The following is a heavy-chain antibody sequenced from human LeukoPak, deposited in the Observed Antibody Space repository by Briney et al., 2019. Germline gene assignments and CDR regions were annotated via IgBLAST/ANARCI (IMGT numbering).Heavy chain of an antibody. CDR2: ISYDGANK. D-gene: IGHD2-2*01. CDR3: VRAAASAPISNWFDP. CDR1: GFTFSYDS. V-gene: IGHV3-30-3*01. Sequence: GGSLRLSCAASGFTFSYDSMHWVRQAPGKGLEWVSTISYDGANKYLSDSVKGRFTISRDNSNNTLFLQMNSLRTEDTAVYYCVRAAASAPISNWFDPWGQGTLVTVSS. J-gene: IGHJ5*02.